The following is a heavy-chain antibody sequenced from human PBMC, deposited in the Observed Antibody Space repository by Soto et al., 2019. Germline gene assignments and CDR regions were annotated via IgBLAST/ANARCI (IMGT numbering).Heavy chain of an antibody. CDR1: GGSINSGGYS. V-gene: IGHV4-30-2*01. CDR2: IYLNGNT. J-gene: IGHJ4*02. D-gene: IGHD2-15*01. Sequence: SETLSLTCAVSGGSINSGGYSWSWIRQPPGKGLEWIGYIYLNGNTFYSPSLKSRVSISADRSKNQFSLKLNSVTAADTAVYYCAREAISGYSYYFDSWGQGTLVTVSS. CDR3: AREAISGYSYYFDS.